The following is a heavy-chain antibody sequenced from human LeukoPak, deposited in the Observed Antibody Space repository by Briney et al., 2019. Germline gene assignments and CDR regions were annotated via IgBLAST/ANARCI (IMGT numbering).Heavy chain of an antibody. CDR1: GFTLSNYG. CDR2: ISGSGGNA. V-gene: IGHV3-23*01. D-gene: IGHD1-20*01. Sequence: GGSLRLSCAASGFTLSNYGMHWVRQAPGKGLEWVSAISGSGGNAYYADSVKGRFTISRDNSRNTLYLQMNSLRAEDTAVYYCAKGGPYNWNHDYWGQGTLVTVSS. CDR3: AKGGPYNWNHDY. J-gene: IGHJ4*02.